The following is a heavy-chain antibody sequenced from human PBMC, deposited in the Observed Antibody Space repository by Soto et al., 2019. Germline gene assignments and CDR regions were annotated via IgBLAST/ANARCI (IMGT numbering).Heavy chain of an antibody. J-gene: IGHJ3*01. D-gene: IGHD1-26*01. CDR3: ARGAIVGVNDVFDV. Sequence: GGSLRLSCAASGFPFSPYTMHWVRQAPGQGLEWVAVISYDGTNQYYADSVKGRFIISRDNSNNTLSLQMHSLKSEDTAVYFCARGAIVGVNDVFDVWGQGTMVT. CDR2: ISYDGTNQ. V-gene: IGHV3-30*14. CDR1: GFPFSPYT.